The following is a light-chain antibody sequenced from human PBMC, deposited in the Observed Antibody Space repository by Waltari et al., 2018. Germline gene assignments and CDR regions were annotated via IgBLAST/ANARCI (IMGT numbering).Light chain of an antibody. CDR1: QSVRGD. Sequence: ILMTQSPATLSVSPGERATLSCRASQSVRGDLAWYQQKPGQAPRLLIYGASTRATGIPARFSGSGSGTEFTLTISSMQSEDSAVYYCQQYNSWPPMYTFGQGTKLEIK. CDR2: GAS. CDR3: QQYNSWPPMYT. J-gene: IGKJ2*01. V-gene: IGKV3-15*01.